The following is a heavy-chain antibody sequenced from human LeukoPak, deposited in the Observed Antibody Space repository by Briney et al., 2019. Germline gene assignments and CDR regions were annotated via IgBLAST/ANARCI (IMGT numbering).Heavy chain of an antibody. J-gene: IGHJ6*03. CDR3: ARRKSTVTRIYYYYYYMDV. D-gene: IGHD4-11*01. V-gene: IGHV4-34*01. Sequence: SETLSLTCAVYGESFSGYYWSWIRQPPGKGLEWIGEINRSGSTNYNPSLKSRVTISVDTSKNQFSLKLSSVTAADTAVYYCARRKSTVTRIYYYYYYMDVWGKGTTVTVSS. CDR2: INRSGST. CDR1: GESFSGYY.